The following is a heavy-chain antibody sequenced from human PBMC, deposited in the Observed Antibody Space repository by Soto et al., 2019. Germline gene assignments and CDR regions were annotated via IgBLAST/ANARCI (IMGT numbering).Heavy chain of an antibody. CDR2: IYYSGST. CDR3: ASADCSGGSCHLYFDY. J-gene: IGHJ4*02. V-gene: IGHV4-39*01. D-gene: IGHD2-15*01. Sequence: SETLSLTCTVSGGSISSSSYYWGWIRQPPGKGLEWIGSIYYSGSTYYNPSLKSRVTISVDTSKNQFSLKLSSVTATDTAVYYCASADCSGGSCHLYFDYWGQGTLVTVSS. CDR1: GGSISSSSYY.